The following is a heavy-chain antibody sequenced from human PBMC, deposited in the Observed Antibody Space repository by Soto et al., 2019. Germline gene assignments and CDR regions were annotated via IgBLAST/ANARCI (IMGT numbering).Heavy chain of an antibody. V-gene: IGHV3-23*01. D-gene: IGHD3-9*01. Sequence: EVQLLESGGGLVQPGGSLRLSCAASGFTFSSYAMSWVRQAPGKGLEWVSAISGSGGSTYYADSVKGRFTISRDNSKNTRYLQMNSLRAEDTAVYYCAAKYDILTGPDYWGQGALVTVSS. CDR3: AAKYDILTGPDY. CDR2: ISGSGGST. CDR1: GFTFSSYA. J-gene: IGHJ4*02.